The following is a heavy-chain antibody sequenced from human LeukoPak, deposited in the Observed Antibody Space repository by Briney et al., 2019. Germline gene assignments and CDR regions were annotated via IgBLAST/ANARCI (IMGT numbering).Heavy chain of an antibody. J-gene: IGHJ5*02. V-gene: IGHV4-39*07. CDR3: ARIGGYSINWFDP. CDR2: IYYSGST. CDR1: GGSISSSSYY. Sequence: SETLSLTCTVSGGSISSSSYYWGWIRQPPGKGLEWIGSIYYSGSTYYNPSLKSRVTISVDTSKNQFSLKLSSVTAADTAVYYCARIGGYSINWFDPWGQGTLVTVSS. D-gene: IGHD3-22*01.